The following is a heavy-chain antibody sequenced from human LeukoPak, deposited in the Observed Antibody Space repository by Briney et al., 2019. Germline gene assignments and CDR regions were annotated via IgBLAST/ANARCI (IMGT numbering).Heavy chain of an antibody. CDR2: ISAYSGNT. D-gene: IGHD3-9*01. Sequence: GASVKVSCKASGYTFTSYGISWVRQAPGQGLEWMGWISAYSGNTNYAQKLQGRVTMTTDTSTSTAYMELRSLRSDDTAVYYCARRMSAFYDILTGYYTLGGLDYWGQGTLVTVSS. CDR3: ARRMSAFYDILTGYYTLGGLDY. CDR1: GYTFTSYG. V-gene: IGHV1-18*04. J-gene: IGHJ4*02.